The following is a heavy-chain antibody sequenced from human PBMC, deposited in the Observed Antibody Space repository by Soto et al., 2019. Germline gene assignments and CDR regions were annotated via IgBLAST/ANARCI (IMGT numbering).Heavy chain of an antibody. J-gene: IGHJ3*02. D-gene: IGHD3-3*01. CDR1: GGSISSYY. Sequence: SETLSLTCTVSGGSISSYYWSWIRQPPGKGLEWIEYIYYSGSTNYNPSLKSRVTISVDTSKNQFSLKLSSVTAADTAVYYCARDGGPVDAFDIWGQGTMVTVSS. CDR2: IYYSGST. CDR3: ARDGGPVDAFDI. V-gene: IGHV4-59*01.